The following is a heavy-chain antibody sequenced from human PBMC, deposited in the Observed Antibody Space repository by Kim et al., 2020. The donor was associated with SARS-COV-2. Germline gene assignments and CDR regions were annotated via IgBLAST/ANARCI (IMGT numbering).Heavy chain of an antibody. J-gene: IGHJ6*02. V-gene: IGHV1-46*01. Sequence: ASVKVSCKASGYTFTSYYMHWVRQAPGQGLEWMGIINPSGGSTSYAQKFQGRVTMTRDTSTSTVYMELSSLRSEDTAMYYCARGVVVVPLYYYYGMDVWGQGTTVTVSS. CDR1: GYTFTSYY. CDR2: INPSGGST. CDR3: ARGVVVVPLYYYYGMDV. D-gene: IGHD3-22*01.